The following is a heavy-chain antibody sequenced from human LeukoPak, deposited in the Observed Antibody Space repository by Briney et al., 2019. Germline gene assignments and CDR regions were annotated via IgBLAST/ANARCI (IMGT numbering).Heavy chain of an antibody. J-gene: IGHJ5*02. CDR1: GYTFTSYY. CDR2: IIPIFGTA. D-gene: IGHD2-2*01. Sequence: ASVKVSCKASGYTFTSYYMHWVRQAPGQGLEWMGGIIPIFGTANYAQKFQGRVTITADESTSTAYMELSGLRSEDTAVYYCARDRGIVVVPAATNWFDPWGQGTLVTVSS. CDR3: ARDRGIVVVPAATNWFDP. V-gene: IGHV1-69*13.